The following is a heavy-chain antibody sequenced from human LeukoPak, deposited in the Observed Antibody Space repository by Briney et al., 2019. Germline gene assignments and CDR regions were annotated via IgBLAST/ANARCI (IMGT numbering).Heavy chain of an antibody. CDR1: GFTFTNYG. CDR3: ARGDSSSWYQFFDY. CDR2: IYSGGST. V-gene: IGHV3-66*01. Sequence: GGSLRLSCAASGFTFTNYGMNWVRQAPGKGLEWVSVIYSGGSTYYADSVKGRFTISRDNSKNTLYLQMNSLRAEDTAVYYCARGDSSSWYQFFDYWGQGTLVTVSS. D-gene: IGHD6-13*01. J-gene: IGHJ4*02.